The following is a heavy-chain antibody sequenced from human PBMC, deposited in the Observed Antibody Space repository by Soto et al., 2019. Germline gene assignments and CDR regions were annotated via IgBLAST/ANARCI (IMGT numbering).Heavy chain of an antibody. CDR3: ASDPKRGYSYGYGAFDI. J-gene: IGHJ3*02. Sequence: VSQNPGKGLEWVAVIWYDGSNKYYADSVKGRFTISRDNSKNTLYLQMNSLRAEDTAVYYCASDPKRGYSYGYGAFDIWGQGTMVTV. V-gene: IGHV3-33*01. CDR2: IWYDGSNK. D-gene: IGHD5-18*01.